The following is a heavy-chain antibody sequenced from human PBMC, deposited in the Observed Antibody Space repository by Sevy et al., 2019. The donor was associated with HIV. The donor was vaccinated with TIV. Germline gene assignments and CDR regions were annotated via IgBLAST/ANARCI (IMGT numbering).Heavy chain of an antibody. CDR3: GRAGVGGYSYSLDC. J-gene: IGHJ4*02. CDR2: MKEDGSDK. V-gene: IGHV3-7*01. D-gene: IGHD5-18*01. Sequence: GGSLRLSCAASGFTFSVYWMSWVRQAPGKGLEWVATMKEDGSDKDYVDSVKGRFTISRDNAKNSLYLQMNSLRAEDTAVYYCGRAGVGGYSYSLDCWGQGTLVTVSS. CDR1: GFTFSVYW.